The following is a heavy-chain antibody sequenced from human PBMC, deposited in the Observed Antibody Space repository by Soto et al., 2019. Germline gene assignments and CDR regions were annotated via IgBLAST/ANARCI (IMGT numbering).Heavy chain of an antibody. CDR2: ISGSGGST. J-gene: IGHJ6*02. V-gene: IGHV3-23*01. CDR1: GFTFSSYA. D-gene: IGHD1-7*01. CDR3: AKVETGNYGYYYYGTDV. Sequence: GGSLRLSCAASGFTFSSYAMSWVRQAPGKGLEWVSAISGSGGSTYYADSVKGRFTISRDNSKNTLYLQMKSLRAEDTAVYYCAKVETGNYGYYYYGTDVWGQGTTVTVSS.